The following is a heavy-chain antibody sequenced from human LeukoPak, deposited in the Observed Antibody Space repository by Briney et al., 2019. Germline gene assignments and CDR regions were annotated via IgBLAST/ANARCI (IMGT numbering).Heavy chain of an antibody. D-gene: IGHD3-10*01. CDR3: ARDPPIGGADVFGI. CDR2: INPNSGGT. V-gene: IGHV1-2*02. Sequence: GASVKVSCKAAGYTFTGYYMHWVRQAPGQGLEWMGWINPNSGGTNYAQKFQGRVTMTRDTSISTAYMELSRLTSDDTAVYYCARDPPIGGADVFGIWGQGTMVTVSS. CDR1: GYTFTGYY. J-gene: IGHJ3*02.